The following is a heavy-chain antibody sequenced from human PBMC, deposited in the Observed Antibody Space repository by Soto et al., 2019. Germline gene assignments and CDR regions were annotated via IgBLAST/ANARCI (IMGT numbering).Heavy chain of an antibody. Sequence: QVQLVESGGGVVKPGRSLRLSCAASGFTFSNYGMHWVRQAPGKGLEWVIVISYDGNVAYYADFVMGRYTISRDNSKCTPYLQMNCWRTEETCMYYCAKERQITNWYFDCWGQGTLVSGSS. CDR3: AKERQITNWYFDC. D-gene: IGHD1-1*01. CDR2: ISYDGNVA. V-gene: IGHV3-30*18. CDR1: GFTFSNYG. J-gene: IGHJ4*02.